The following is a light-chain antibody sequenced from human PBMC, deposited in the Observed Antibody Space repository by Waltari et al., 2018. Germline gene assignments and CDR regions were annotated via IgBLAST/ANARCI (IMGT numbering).Light chain of an antibody. CDR3: QQYINWPWT. J-gene: IGKJ1*01. CDR2: GAS. CDR1: QSVRSN. V-gene: IGKV3-15*01. Sequence: EIVMTQPPGSLSVSPGETVTLSCRASQSVRSNVAWYHLRTGQAPRLLIYGASTSAPGMPARFSATGSATDFTLTISGLQSEDIGVYFCQQYINWPWTFGQGTRVEVK.